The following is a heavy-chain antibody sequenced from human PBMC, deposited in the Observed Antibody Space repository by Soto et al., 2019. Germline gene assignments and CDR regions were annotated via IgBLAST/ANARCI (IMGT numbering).Heavy chain of an antibody. CDR3: ARSIHPWGITFGGVIVDAFDY. CDR1: GFTFSSYD. CDR2: IGTAGDT. Sequence: GGSLRLSCAASGFTFSSYDMHWVRQATGKGLEWVSAIGTAGDTYYPGSVKGRFTISRENAKNSLYLQMNSLRAGDTAVYYCARSIHPWGITFGGVIVDAFDYWGQGTLVTVSS. V-gene: IGHV3-13*01. D-gene: IGHD3-16*02. J-gene: IGHJ4*02.